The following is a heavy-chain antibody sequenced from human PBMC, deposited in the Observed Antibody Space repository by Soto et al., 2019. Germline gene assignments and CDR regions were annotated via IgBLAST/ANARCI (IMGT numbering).Heavy chain of an antibody. CDR1: GGSISSGDYY. CDR2: IYYSGST. Sequence: LCGGSISSGDYYWSWIRQPPGKGLEWIGYIYYSGSTYYNPSLKSRVTISVDTSKNQFSLKLSSVTAADTAVYYCASSVVTKDPLFDYWGQGTLVTVSS. J-gene: IGHJ4*02. V-gene: IGHV4-30-4*01. CDR3: ASSVVTKDPLFDY. D-gene: IGHD3-22*01.